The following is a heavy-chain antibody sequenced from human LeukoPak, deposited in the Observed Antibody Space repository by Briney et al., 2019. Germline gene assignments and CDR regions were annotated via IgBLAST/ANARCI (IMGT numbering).Heavy chain of an antibody. CDR2: ISPTGSTT. CDR1: GFSFSGHW. V-gene: IGHV3-74*01. Sequence: GGSLRLSCAASGFSFSGHWMHWARQLPGKGLVWVSRISPTGSTTSYADSVKGRFTVSRDNAKNTLYLQVNNLRAEDTAVYYCARGLSSNWSGLDFWGQGTLLTVSS. CDR3: ARGLSSNWSGLDF. D-gene: IGHD6-13*01. J-gene: IGHJ4*02.